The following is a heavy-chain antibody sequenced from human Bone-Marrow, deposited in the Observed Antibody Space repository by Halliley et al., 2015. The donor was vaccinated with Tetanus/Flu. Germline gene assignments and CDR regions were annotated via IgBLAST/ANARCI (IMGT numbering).Heavy chain of an antibody. CDR3: ATYGNSGWWGFFDY. Sequence: TLSLTCTVSGDSITSGAYYWNWIRQHPVKGLEWIGYINYSGTTSYNPSLRSRLTISEDTSKSQFSLRLISVTAADTAVYYCATYGNSGWWGFFDYWGQGTLVTVSS. J-gene: IGHJ4*02. CDR1: GDSITSGAYY. D-gene: IGHD6-13*01. V-gene: IGHV4-31*03. CDR2: INYSGTT.